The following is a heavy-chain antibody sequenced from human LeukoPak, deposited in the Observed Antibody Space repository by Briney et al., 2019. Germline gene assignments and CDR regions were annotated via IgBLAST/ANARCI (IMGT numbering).Heavy chain of an antibody. CDR3: ARAYDYAKKIDY. J-gene: IGHJ4*02. D-gene: IGHD4-17*01. V-gene: IGHV4-59*01. CDR2: IYYSGST. Sequence: DPSETLSLTCTVSGGSISSYYWSWIRQPPGKGLEWIGYIYYSGSTNYNPPLKSRVTISVDTSKNQFSLKLSSVTAADTAVYYCARAYDYAKKIDYWGQGTLVTVSS. CDR1: GGSISSYY.